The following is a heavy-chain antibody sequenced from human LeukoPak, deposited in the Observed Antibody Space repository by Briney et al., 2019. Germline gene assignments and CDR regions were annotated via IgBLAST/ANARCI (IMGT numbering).Heavy chain of an antibody. V-gene: IGHV3-30-3*01. CDR1: GFTFSSYA. CDR3: ARDVTLLLDY. J-gene: IGHJ4*02. CDR2: ISYDGSNK. D-gene: IGHD1-26*01. Sequence: PGGSLRFSCAASGFTFSSYAMHWVRQAPGKGLEWVAVISYDGSNKYYADSVKGRFTISRDNSKNTLYLQMNSLRAEDTAVYYCARDVTLLLDYWGQGTLVTVSS.